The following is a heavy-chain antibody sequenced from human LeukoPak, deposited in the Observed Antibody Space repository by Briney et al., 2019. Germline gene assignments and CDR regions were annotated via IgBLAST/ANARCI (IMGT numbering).Heavy chain of an antibody. Sequence: GGSLRLSCAASGFTFITYSIDWVRQAPGKGLEWISYISSSSSTIDFADSVKGRCTISRDNARTSVYLQMNSLRAEDTAVYYCARVHTSSYAADLWGQGTLVTVSS. J-gene: IGHJ5*02. D-gene: IGHD3-22*01. CDR1: GFTFITYS. CDR3: ARVHTSSYAADL. CDR2: ISSSSSTI. V-gene: IGHV3-48*04.